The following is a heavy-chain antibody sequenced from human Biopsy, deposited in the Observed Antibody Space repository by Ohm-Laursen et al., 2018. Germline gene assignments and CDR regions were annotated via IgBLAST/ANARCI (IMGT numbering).Heavy chain of an antibody. Sequence: ASVKVSCKVSGYTLTDLSMHWVRQAPGKGLEWMGGFAPENGKTIYAQKFQGRVTMTEDTSTDTAYMELSNLRSEDTAVYYCAGDINNWNVNYWGQGTLVRVSS. CDR3: AGDINNWNVNY. CDR2: FAPENGKT. V-gene: IGHV1-24*01. D-gene: IGHD1-20*01. J-gene: IGHJ4*02. CDR1: GYTLTDLS.